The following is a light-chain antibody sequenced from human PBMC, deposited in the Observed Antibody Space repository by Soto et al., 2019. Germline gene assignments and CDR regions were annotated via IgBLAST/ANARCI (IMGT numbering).Light chain of an antibody. CDR1: QCISSF. CDR2: AAA. J-gene: IGKJ2*01. Sequence: AIRMTQSPSSISASTGDRVTITCRASQCISSFLAWYQQKPGKAPKLLIYAAATLQRGAPSRFSASGSGTDFTLTISRLQSEDFAPYFCQQYLSYPYTFGQGTKLEI. V-gene: IGKV1-8*01. CDR3: QQYLSYPYT.